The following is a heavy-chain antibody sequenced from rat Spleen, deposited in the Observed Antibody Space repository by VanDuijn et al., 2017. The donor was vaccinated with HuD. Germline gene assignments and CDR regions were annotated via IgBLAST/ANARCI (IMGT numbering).Heavy chain of an antibody. CDR2: INYDGRST. J-gene: IGHJ2*01. Sequence: EVQLVESGGGLVQPGRSMKLSCAASGFAFSDHYVAWVRQGPTKGLEWVATINYDGRSTFYRDSVRDRFTISRDNGKNTLYLQIDSLKSEDTATYYCAKDWGGLYFDYWGQGVMVTVSS. CDR3: AKDWGGLYFDY. V-gene: IGHV5-7*01. D-gene: IGHD5-1*01. CDR1: GFAFSDHY.